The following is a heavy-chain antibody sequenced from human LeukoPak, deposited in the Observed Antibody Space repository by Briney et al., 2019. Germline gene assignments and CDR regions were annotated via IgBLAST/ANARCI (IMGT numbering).Heavy chain of an antibody. CDR1: GGSISSGGYY. Sequence: PSETLSLTCTVSGGSISSGGYYWSWIRQHPGKGLEWIGYIYYSGSTYYNPSLKSRVTISVDTSKNQFSLKLSSVTAADTAVYYCAGAFQDYDILTGYRTPWYFDYWGQGTLVTVSS. D-gene: IGHD3-9*01. V-gene: IGHV4-31*03. CDR2: IYYSGST. J-gene: IGHJ4*02. CDR3: AGAFQDYDILTGYRTPWYFDY.